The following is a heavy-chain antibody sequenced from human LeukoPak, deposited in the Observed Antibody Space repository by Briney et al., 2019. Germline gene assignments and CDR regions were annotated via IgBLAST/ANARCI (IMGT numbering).Heavy chain of an antibody. J-gene: IGHJ6*02. CDR2: ISSSSSTI. CDR3: ARDMSMVRGVIYGMDV. CDR1: GFTFSSYS. Sequence: GGSLRLSCAASGFTFSSYSMNWVRQAPGKGLEWVSYISSSSSTIYYADSVKGRFTISRDNAKNSLYLQMNSLRAEDTAVYYCARDMSMVRGVIYGMDVWGQGTTVTVSS. V-gene: IGHV3-48*04. D-gene: IGHD3-10*01.